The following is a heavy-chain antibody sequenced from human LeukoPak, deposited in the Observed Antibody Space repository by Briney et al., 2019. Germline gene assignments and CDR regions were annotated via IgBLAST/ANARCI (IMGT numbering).Heavy chain of an antibody. CDR3: ARGPYSSSWYGELDY. CDR2: IYHSGST. D-gene: IGHD6-13*01. J-gene: IGHJ4*02. Sequence: SETLSLTCTVSGYSISSGYYWGWIRQPPGKGLEWIGSIYHSGSTYYNPSLKSRVTISVDTSKNQFSLKLSSVTAADTAVYYCARGPYSSSWYGELDYWGQGTLVTVSS. CDR1: GYSISSGYY. V-gene: IGHV4-38-2*02.